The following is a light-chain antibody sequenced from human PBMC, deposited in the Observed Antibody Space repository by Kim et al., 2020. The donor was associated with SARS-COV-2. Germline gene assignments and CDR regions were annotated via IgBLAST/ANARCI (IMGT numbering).Light chain of an antibody. CDR2: RNN. CDR3: SAWDSSLSAWV. V-gene: IGLV10-54*01. CDR1: SNNVGNEG. Sequence: SQTATLTCTGNSNNVGNEGVAWLQQHQGHPPKLLSCRNNNRPSGISERFSASRSGNTASLTITGLQPEDEADYYCSAWDSSLSAWVFGGGTQLTVL. J-gene: IGLJ3*02.